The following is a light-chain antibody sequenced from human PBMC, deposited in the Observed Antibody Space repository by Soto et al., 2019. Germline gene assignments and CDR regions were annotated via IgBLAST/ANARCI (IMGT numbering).Light chain of an antibody. J-gene: IGKJ1*01. CDR1: QSVSSY. V-gene: IGKV3-20*01. Sequence: EIVLTQSPATLSLSPGERATLFCRASQSVSSYLAWYQQKPGQAPRLLIYGASSRPTGIPDRFSGSGSGTDFTLTISRLEPEDFAVYYCQQYGSSGTFGQGTKVDIK. CDR2: GAS. CDR3: QQYGSSGT.